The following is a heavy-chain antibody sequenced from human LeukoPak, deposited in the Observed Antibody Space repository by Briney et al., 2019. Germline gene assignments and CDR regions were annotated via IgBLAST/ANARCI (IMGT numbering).Heavy chain of an antibody. V-gene: IGHV4-39*07. Sequence: SETLSLTCTVSGGSISSSSYYWGWIRQPPGKGLEWIGSIYYSGSTYYNPSLKSRVTISVDTSKNQFSLKLSSVTAADTAVYYCAGVSDSGGSLRIYWGQGTLVTVSS. J-gene: IGHJ4*02. CDR2: IYYSGST. CDR1: GGSISSSSYY. CDR3: AGVSDSGGSLRIY. D-gene: IGHD2-15*01.